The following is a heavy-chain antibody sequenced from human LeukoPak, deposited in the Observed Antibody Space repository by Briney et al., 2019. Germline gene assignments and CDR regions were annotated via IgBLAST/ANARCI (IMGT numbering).Heavy chain of an antibody. CDR2: IIPIFGTA. CDR3: ARDQRRGYYYDSSGTLGNY. D-gene: IGHD3-22*01. Sequence: SVKVSCKASGGTFSSYAISWVRQAPGQGLEWKGGIIPIFGTANYAQKFQGRVTITADESTSTAYMELSSLRSEDTAVYYCARDQRRGYYYDSSGTLGNYWGQGTLVTVSS. J-gene: IGHJ4*02. CDR1: GGTFSSYA. V-gene: IGHV1-69*13.